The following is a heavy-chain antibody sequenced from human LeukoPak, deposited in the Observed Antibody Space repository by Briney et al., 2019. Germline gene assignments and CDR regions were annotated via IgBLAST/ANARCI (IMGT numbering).Heavy chain of an antibody. V-gene: IGHV4-59*08. Sequence: SETLSLTCTVSGGSISSYYWSWIRPPPGKGLEWIGYIYYSGSTNYNPSLKSRVTISVDTSKNQFSLKLSSVTAADTAVYYCASLSSSSWFDYWGQGTLVTVSS. D-gene: IGHD6-13*01. J-gene: IGHJ4*02. CDR1: GGSISSYY. CDR2: IYYSGST. CDR3: ASLSSSSWFDY.